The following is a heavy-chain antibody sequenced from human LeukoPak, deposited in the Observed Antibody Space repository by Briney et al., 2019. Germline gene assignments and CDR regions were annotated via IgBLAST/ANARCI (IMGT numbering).Heavy chain of an antibody. D-gene: IGHD4-17*01. J-gene: IGHJ6*02. CDR2: IKQDGSEK. CDR1: GFTFSHLW. Sequence: GGSLRLSCAASGFTFSHLWMSWVRQAPGKGLEWVANIKQDGSEKYYVDSVKGRFTISRDNAKNSLYLQMNSLRAEDTAVYYCAREVEGPYGDYAYYYYGMDVWGQGTTVTVSS. CDR3: AREVEGPYGDYAYYYYGMDV. V-gene: IGHV3-7*03.